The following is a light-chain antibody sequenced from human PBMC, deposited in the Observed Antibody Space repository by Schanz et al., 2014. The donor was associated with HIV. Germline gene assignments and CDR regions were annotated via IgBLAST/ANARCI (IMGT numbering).Light chain of an antibody. CDR2: EVS. CDR3: SSYAGRYNYFV. CDR1: SSDVGGHNY. V-gene: IGLV2-8*01. J-gene: IGLJ1*01. Sequence: QSALTQPPSASGSPGQSVTISCTGTSSDVGGHNYVSWYQHHPGKAPKLIIFEVSERPSGVPDRFSGSKSGNTASLTVSGLQAEDEADYYCSSYAGRYNYFVFGTGTKVTVL.